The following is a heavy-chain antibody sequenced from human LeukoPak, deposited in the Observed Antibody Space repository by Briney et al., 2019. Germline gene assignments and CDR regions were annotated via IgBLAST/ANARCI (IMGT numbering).Heavy chain of an antibody. D-gene: IGHD3-22*01. J-gene: IGHJ4*02. V-gene: IGHV3-23*01. CDR1: GLTFSSYA. Sequence: GGSLRLSCAASGLTFSSYAMSWVRQAPGKGLEWVSAISGSGGSTYYADSVKGRFTISRDNSKNTLYLQMNSLRAEDTAVYYCAKEGAGITMIVVVITPTFDYWGQGTLVTVSS. CDR2: ISGSGGST. CDR3: AKEGAGITMIVVVITPTFDY.